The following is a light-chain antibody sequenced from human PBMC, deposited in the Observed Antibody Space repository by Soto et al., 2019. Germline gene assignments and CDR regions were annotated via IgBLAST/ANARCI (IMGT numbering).Light chain of an antibody. CDR2: GAS. CDR1: QSISTY. Sequence: MTASRTSIVAISWVTVTFKRRASQSISTYLNWYEQKPGKAPNLLIYGASNLQSGVPSRFSGSGGGTDFTLSISSVQPEDFAAYFCQQRYKDPITFGQGTKLDIK. J-gene: IGKJ5*01. V-gene: IGKV1-39*01. CDR3: QQRYKDPIT.